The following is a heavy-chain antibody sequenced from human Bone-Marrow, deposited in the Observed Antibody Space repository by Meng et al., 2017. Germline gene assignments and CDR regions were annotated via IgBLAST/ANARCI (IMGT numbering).Heavy chain of an antibody. D-gene: IGHD6-13*01. V-gene: IGHV3-15*04. CDR1: GLSFPDAW. Sequence: VRLVASGGGLVKPGGSLRLSCVASGLSFPDAWMSWVRQASGKGLEWVGRIERKRDGGTTDYAAPVKGRFTISRDDSKNTLYLQMNSLISEDTAVYFCATGAAAADHWGQGTLVTVSS. J-gene: IGHJ4*02. CDR2: IERKRDGGTT. CDR3: ATGAAAADH.